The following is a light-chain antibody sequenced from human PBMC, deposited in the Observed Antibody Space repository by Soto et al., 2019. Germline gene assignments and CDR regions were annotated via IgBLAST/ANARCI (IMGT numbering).Light chain of an antibody. V-gene: IGKV3-20*01. CDR3: QQYGTSHRT. CDR1: QSVSSNY. J-gene: IGKJ1*01. Sequence: EIVLTQSPGTRSLSPVXXATVSVRTSQSVSSNYLAWYQQKPAQAPRLLIYGASSRATAIPDRFSGSGSGTDFTLTISRLEPEDLAVYYCQQYGTSHRTFGQGTKVDI. CDR2: GAS.